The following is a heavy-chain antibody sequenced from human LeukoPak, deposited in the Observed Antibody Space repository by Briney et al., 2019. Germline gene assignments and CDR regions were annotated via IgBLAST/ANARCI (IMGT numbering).Heavy chain of an antibody. CDR2: IWYDGSNK. CDR1: GFTFSSYG. V-gene: IGHV3-33*01. CDR3: AREVDSGAFDI. D-gene: IGHD2-15*01. Sequence: GSLRLSCAASGFTFSSYGMHWVRQAPGRGLEWVAVIWYDGSNKYYADSVKGRFTISRDNSKNTLYLQMNSLRAEDTAVYYCAREVDSGAFDIWGQGTMVTVSS. J-gene: IGHJ3*02.